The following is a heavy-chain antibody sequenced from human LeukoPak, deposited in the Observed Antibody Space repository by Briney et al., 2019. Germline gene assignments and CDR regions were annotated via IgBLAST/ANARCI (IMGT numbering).Heavy chain of an antibody. CDR3: ARRYDFWSGQFDY. V-gene: IGHV4-34*01. CDR1: GGSFSGYY. Sequence: SSETLSLTCAVYGGSFSGYYWSWIRQPTGKGLEWIGEINHSGSTNYNPSLKSRVTISVDTSKHQFSLKLSSVTAADTAVYYCARRYDFWSGQFDYWGQGTLVTVSS. D-gene: IGHD3-3*01. J-gene: IGHJ4*02. CDR2: INHSGST.